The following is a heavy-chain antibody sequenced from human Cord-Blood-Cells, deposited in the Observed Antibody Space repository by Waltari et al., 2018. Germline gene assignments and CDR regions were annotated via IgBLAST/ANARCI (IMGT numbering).Heavy chain of an antibody. J-gene: IGHJ6*02. CDR1: GYTFTSYD. Sequence: QVQLVQSGAAVKKPGASVKVSCKASGYTFTSYDLNWVRQVTGQGLEWMGWMNPNSGNTGYAQKFQGRVTITRNTSISTAYMELSSLRSEDTAVYYCARGAGSSWYYYYGMDVWGQGTTVTVSS. CDR2: MNPNSGNT. V-gene: IGHV1-8*03. CDR3: ARGAGSSWYYYYGMDV. D-gene: IGHD6-13*01.